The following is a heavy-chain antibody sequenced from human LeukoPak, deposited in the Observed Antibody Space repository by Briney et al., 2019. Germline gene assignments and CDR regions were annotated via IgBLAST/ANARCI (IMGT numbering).Heavy chain of an antibody. CDR3: ARGDYGGNSDYFDY. J-gene: IGHJ4*02. CDR2: MNPNSGNT. Sequence: ASVKVSCKASGYTFTSYDINWVRQATGQGLEWMGWMNPNSGNTGYAQKFQGRVTITRNTSISTAYMELSSLRSEDTAVYYCARGDYGGNSDYFDYWGQGTLVAVSS. D-gene: IGHD4-23*01. V-gene: IGHV1-8*03. CDR1: GYTFTSYD.